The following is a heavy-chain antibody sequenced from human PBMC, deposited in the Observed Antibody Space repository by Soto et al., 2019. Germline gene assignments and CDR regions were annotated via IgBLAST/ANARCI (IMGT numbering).Heavy chain of an antibody. Sequence: QVQLVQSGAEVEKPGASVKVSCKASGYTFTTYDFNWVRQAPGHGLEWMGWMNPDTGTTGYAQKFQGRVTMTRDTSISTAFMALSGLTAEDTAVYYCARAMGYSSTSRLDLWGQGTLVTVSS. CDR3: ARAMGYSSTSRLDL. J-gene: IGHJ4*02. CDR1: GYTFTTYD. V-gene: IGHV1-8*01. D-gene: IGHD6-19*01. CDR2: MNPDTGTT.